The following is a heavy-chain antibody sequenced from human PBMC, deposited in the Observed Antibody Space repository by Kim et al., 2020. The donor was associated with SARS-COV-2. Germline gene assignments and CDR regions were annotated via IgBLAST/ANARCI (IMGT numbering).Heavy chain of an antibody. CDR3: ARVRDAERRYLIGNQWPKRGDAFDI. J-gene: IGHJ3*02. CDR2: IYYSGST. V-gene: IGHV4-61*01. Sequence: SETLSLTCTVSGGSVSSGSYYWSWIRQPPGKGLEWIGYIYYSGSTNYNPSLKSRVTISVDTSKNQFSLKLSSVTAADTAVYYCARVRDAERRYLIGNQWPKRGDAFDIWGQGTMVTVSS. D-gene: IGHD6-19*01. CDR1: GGSVSSGSYY.